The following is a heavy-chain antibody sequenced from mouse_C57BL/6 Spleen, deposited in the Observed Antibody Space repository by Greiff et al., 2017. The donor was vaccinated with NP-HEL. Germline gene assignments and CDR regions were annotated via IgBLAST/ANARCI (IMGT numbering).Heavy chain of an antibody. CDR1: GYTFTSYW. D-gene: IGHD1-1*01. CDR3: YGSSYGSWFAY. J-gene: IGHJ3*01. V-gene: IGHV1-5*01. CDR2: IYPGNSDT. Sequence: EVQLQQSGTVLARPGASVKMSCKTSGYTFTSYWMHWVKQRPGQGLEWIGAIYPGNSDTSYNQKFKGKAKLTAVTSASTAYMELSSLTNEDSAVYYCYGSSYGSWFAYWGQGTLVTVSA.